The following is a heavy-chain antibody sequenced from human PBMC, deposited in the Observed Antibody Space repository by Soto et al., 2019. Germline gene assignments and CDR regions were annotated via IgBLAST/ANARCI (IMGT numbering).Heavy chain of an antibody. CDR1: GFTFSSYT. Sequence: QVQLVESGGGVVQPGRSLRLSCAASGFTFSSYTMHWVRQAPGKGLEWVAVKSYDGSNKYYADSVKGRFNISRDNSKNTLYLQMSSLRPEDTAVYHSARGSYCGGDCYSCRYFYLMDVWGPGTTVTVSS. CDR2: KSYDGSNK. V-gene: IGHV3-30*04. J-gene: IGHJ6*02. D-gene: IGHD2-21*02. CDR3: ARGSYCGGDCYSCRYFYLMDV.